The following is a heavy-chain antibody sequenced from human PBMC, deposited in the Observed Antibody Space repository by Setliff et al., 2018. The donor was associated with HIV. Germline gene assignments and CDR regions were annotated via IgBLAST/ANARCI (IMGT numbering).Heavy chain of an antibody. V-gene: IGHV1-24*01. J-gene: IGHJ4*02. Sequence: ASVKVSCKVSGFTLREVSMHWVRQAPGKGLEWRGYFDPEDGETVYAQKFQGRVTMTEDTSTDTAHMELSGLRSEDTAVYYCAIDMVGGWLRPMPDFWVQGALVTVSS. CDR1: GFTLREVS. CDR3: AIDMVGGWLRPMPDF. D-gene: IGHD2-2*01. CDR2: FDPEDGET.